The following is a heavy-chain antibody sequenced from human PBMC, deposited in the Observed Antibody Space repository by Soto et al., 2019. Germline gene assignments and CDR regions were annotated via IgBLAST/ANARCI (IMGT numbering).Heavy chain of an antibody. V-gene: IGHV3-15*07. CDR3: AHIVILTPCFVS. D-gene: IGHD3-16*01. CDR1: GLTLSNAW. J-gene: IGHJ4*02. Sequence: LRLSCAAYGLTLSNAWMNWVRQAPGKGLEWVGRIRNKADGGTTDYAAPVKGRFTISRDDSKNTLYLQMNSLKTEDTAVYYCAHIVILTPCFVSWCQGPRVTVS. CDR2: IRNKADGGTT.